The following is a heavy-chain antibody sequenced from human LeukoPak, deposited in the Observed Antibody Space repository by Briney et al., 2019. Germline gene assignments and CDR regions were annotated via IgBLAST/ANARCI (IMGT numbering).Heavy chain of an antibody. D-gene: IGHD6-19*01. CDR3: ARDHGVSSGLGLDY. CDR2: IYYSGSI. V-gene: IGHV4-59*01. CDR1: GGSISSYY. Sequence: SETLSLTCTVSGGSISSYYWSWIRQPPGKGLEWIGYIYYSGSINYNPSLKSRVTISVDTSKNQFSLKLSSVTAADTAVYYCARDHGVSSGLGLDYWGQGTLVTVSS. J-gene: IGHJ4*02.